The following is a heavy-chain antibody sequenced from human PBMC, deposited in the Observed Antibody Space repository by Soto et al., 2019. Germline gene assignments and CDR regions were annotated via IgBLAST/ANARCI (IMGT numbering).Heavy chain of an antibody. CDR1: GGSISTYY. Sequence: LSLTCTVSGGSISTYYWSWIRQSPDKGLEWIGYIYRTGSTHYNPSLNSRAAISLGTSRNQFSLQLNSVTAADTAVYFCARQIGDDPFDIWGQGTMVTVSS. CDR2: IYRTGST. V-gene: IGHV4-4*09. D-gene: IGHD3-3*01. CDR3: ARQIGDDPFDI. J-gene: IGHJ3*02.